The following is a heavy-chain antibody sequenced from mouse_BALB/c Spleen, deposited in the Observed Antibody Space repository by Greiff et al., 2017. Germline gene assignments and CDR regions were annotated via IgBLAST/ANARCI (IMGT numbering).Heavy chain of an antibody. V-gene: IGHV1S56*01. CDR3: ARDYGSDYFDY. D-gene: IGHD1-1*01. Sequence: VQLQQSGPELVKPGASVRISCKASGYTFTSYYIHWVKQRPGQGLEWIGWIYPGNVNTKYNEKFKGKATLTADKSSSTAYMQLSSLTSEDSAVYFCARDYGSDYFDYWGQGTTLTVSS. J-gene: IGHJ2*01. CDR1: GYTFTSYY. CDR2: IYPGNVNT.